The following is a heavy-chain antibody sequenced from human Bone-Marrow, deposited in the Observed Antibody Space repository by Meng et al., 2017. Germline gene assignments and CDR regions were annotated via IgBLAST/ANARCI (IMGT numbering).Heavy chain of an antibody. CDR1: GGPFSSNA. J-gene: IGHJ5*02. Sequence: QVQVVQSGAEVKKPGASVKVSCKASGGPFSSNAISWVRQAPGQGLEWMGGIIPIFGTANYAQKFQGRVTITADESTSTAYMELSSLRSEDTAVYYCAREPGPRVGWFDPWGQGTLVTVSS. D-gene: IGHD1-26*01. V-gene: IGHV1-69*01. CDR2: IIPIFGTA. CDR3: AREPGPRVGWFDP.